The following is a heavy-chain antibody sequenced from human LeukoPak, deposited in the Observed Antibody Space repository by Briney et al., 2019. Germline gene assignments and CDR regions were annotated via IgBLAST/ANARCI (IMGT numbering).Heavy chain of an antibody. CDR2: ISSSSSTI. CDR3: ARASRYDFWSGYPYYFDY. Sequence: PGRSLRLSCAASGFTFSIYSMNWVRQAPGKGREWVSYISSSSSTIYSADSVKGRSTISRDKAKNSLYLQMNSLRAEDTAVYYCARASRYDFWSGYPYYFDYWGQGTLVTVSS. CDR1: GFTFSIYS. J-gene: IGHJ4*02. D-gene: IGHD3-3*01. V-gene: IGHV3-48*01.